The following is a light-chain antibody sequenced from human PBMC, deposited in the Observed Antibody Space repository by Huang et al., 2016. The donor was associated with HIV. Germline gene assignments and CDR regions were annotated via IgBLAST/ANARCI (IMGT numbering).Light chain of an antibody. Sequence: DVVMTQSPLSLPVTLGQPASISCRSSQSLVHSDGNTYLNWFQQRPGQSPRRLIYKVSSRDSGAADRFSGSGSGTDFTLKISRVEAEDVGVYYCMQGTHWPLFGGGTKVEIK. CDR1: QSLVHSDGNTY. J-gene: IGKJ4*01. V-gene: IGKV2-30*02. CDR3: MQGTHWPL. CDR2: KVS.